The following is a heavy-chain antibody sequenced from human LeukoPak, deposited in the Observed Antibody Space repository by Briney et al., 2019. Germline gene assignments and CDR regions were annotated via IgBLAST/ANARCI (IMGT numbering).Heavy chain of an antibody. J-gene: IGHJ2*01. CDR3: ARHSGAAAGSSMIYWYFDL. CDR2: IYYSGST. D-gene: IGHD6-13*01. CDR1: GGSISGYY. Sequence: SETLSLTCTVSGGSISGYYWSWIRQPPGKGLEWIGYIYYSGSTNYNPSLKSRVTISVDTSKNQFSLKLSSVTAAHTAVYYCARHSGAAAGSSMIYWYFDLWGRGTLVTVSS. V-gene: IGHV4-59*08.